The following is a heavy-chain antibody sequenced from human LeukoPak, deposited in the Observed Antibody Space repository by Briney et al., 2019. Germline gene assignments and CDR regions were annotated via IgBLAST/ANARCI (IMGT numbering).Heavy chain of an antibody. CDR3: ATSGLTH. Sequence: PGGSLRLSCAASGFTFSSYWMSWVRQAPGKGLEWVGHIGTKADGGTTDYSAPVKGRYTISRDDSENTLYLQMNSLETEDTAVYYCATSGLTHWGQGTLVTVSS. V-gene: IGHV3-15*04. CDR2: IGTKADGGTT. D-gene: IGHD2-8*02. CDR1: GFTFSSYW. J-gene: IGHJ4*02.